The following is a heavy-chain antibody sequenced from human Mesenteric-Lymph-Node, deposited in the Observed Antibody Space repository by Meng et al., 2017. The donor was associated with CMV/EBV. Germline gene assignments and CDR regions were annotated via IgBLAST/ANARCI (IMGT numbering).Heavy chain of an antibody. V-gene: IGHV4-34*01. D-gene: IGHD6-6*01. CDR1: GGSFSGYY. Sequence: SETLSLTCAVYGGSFSGYYWSWIRQPPGKGLEWIGEINHSGSTNYNPSLKSRVTISVDTSKNQFSLKLSSVTAADTAVYYCARARVAARHYYYYYGVDVWGQGTTVTVSS. CDR2: INHSGST. CDR3: ARARVAARHYYYYYGVDV. J-gene: IGHJ6*02.